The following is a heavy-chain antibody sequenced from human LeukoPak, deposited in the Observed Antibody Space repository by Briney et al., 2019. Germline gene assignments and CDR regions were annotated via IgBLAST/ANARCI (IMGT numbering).Heavy chain of an antibody. CDR3: ARGGGLHVDTAMDV. Sequence: GGSLRLSCAASGFSFSSYAMSWVRQAPGKGLEWVSGISVSGDTTYYADSVKGRFTISRDNSKNTLYLQMNSLRAEDAAVYYCARGGGLHVDTAMDVWGQGTLVTVSS. D-gene: IGHD5-18*01. V-gene: IGHV3-23*01. J-gene: IGHJ4*02. CDR2: ISVSGDTT. CDR1: GFSFSSYA.